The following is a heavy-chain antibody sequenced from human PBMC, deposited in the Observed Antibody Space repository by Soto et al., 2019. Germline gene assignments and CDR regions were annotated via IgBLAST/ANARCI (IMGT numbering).Heavy chain of an antibody. Sequence: PSETLSLTCAVYGGSFSGYYWSWIRQPPGKGLEWIGEINHSGSTNYNPSLKSRVTISVDTSKNQFSLKLSSVTAADTAVYYCARRGEYDYVWGSYRFPYYFDYWGQGTLVTVSS. J-gene: IGHJ4*02. V-gene: IGHV4-34*01. CDR2: INHSGST. CDR3: ARRGEYDYVWGSYRFPYYFDY. D-gene: IGHD3-16*02. CDR1: GGSFSGYY.